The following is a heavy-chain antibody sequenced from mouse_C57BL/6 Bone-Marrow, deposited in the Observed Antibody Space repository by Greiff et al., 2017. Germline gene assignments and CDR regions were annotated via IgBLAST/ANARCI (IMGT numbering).Heavy chain of an antibody. CDR3: ARDLYYYGSSYGYAMGY. V-gene: IGHV1-80*01. CDR1: GYAFSSYW. CDR2: IYPGDGDT. Sequence: QVQLKESGAELVKPGASVKISCKASGYAFSSYWMNWVKQRPGKGLEWIGQIYPGDGDTNYNGKFKGKATLTADNSSSTAYMQLSSLTSEDSAVYCCARDLYYYGSSYGYAMGYWGQGASVTVSS. D-gene: IGHD1-1*01. J-gene: IGHJ4*01.